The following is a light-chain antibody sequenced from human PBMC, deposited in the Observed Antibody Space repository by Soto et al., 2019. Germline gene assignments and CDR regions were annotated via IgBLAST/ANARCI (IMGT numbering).Light chain of an antibody. Sequence: QSALTQPASVSGSPGQSITISCTGTSSDVGGYNYVSWYQQHPGKAPQLMIYDVSNRPSGVSNRFSGSKSGNTASLTISGLQAEDEADYYCSSYTSSSTRVFGTGTKLTV. CDR3: SSYTSSSTRV. CDR2: DVS. V-gene: IGLV2-14*01. CDR1: SSDVGGYNY. J-gene: IGLJ1*01.